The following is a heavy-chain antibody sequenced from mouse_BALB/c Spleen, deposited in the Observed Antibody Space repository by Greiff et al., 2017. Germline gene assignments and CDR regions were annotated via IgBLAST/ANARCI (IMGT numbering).Heavy chain of an antibody. J-gene: IGHJ4*01. CDR3: ARSYGYDGMDY. CDR1: GFTFSDYG. CDR2: ISNLAYSI. D-gene: IGHD2-2*01. V-gene: IGHV5-15*02. Sequence: EVQRVESGGGLVQPGGSRKLSCAASGFTFSDYGMAWVRQAPGKGPEWVAFISNLAYSIYYADTVTGRFTISRENAKNTLYLEMSSLRSEDTAMYYCARSYGYDGMDYWGQGTSVTVSS.